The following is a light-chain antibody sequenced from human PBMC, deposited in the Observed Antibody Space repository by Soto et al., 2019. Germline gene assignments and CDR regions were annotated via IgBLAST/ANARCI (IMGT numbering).Light chain of an antibody. CDR3: QQSFSSPFT. V-gene: IGKV1-39*01. Sequence: DIQLTQSTSSLSASVGDRVNLTCRASHSISSILNWYQQKPGKAPKVLIYAASKLETGVSSRFSGSGSGTDFTLTISGLQPEDSATYYCQQSFSSPFTFGPGTKVDIK. J-gene: IGKJ3*01. CDR1: HSISSI. CDR2: AAS.